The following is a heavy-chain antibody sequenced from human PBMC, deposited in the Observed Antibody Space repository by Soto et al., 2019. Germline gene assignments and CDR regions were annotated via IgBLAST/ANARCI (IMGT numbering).Heavy chain of an antibody. CDR1: GFTVSSNY. D-gene: IGHD4-17*01. CDR3: ARETKPDYGDYYFDY. V-gene: IGHV3-66*01. J-gene: IGHJ4*02. Sequence: WGSLRLSCAASGFTVSSNYMSWVRQAPGKGLEWVSVIYSGGSTYYADSVKGRFTISRDNTKNTLYLQMNSLRAEDTAAYYCARETKPDYGDYYFDYWGQGTLVTVSS. CDR2: IYSGGST.